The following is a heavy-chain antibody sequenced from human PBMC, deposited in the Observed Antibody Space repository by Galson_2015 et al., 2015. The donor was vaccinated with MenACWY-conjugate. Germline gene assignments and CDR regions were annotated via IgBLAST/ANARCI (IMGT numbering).Heavy chain of an antibody. Sequence: QSGAEVKKPGESLTIPCKGSGYSFTNYWIGWVRQMPGKGLEWMGLFNPANSETRYSPSFQGQVTISADESISTAYLQWTSLKASDTAMYYCARHPPGGRGLDVWGRGTTVTVSS. CDR3: ARHPPGGRGLDV. CDR2: FNPANSET. V-gene: IGHV5-51*01. CDR1: GYSFTNYW. J-gene: IGHJ6*02. D-gene: IGHD1-26*01.